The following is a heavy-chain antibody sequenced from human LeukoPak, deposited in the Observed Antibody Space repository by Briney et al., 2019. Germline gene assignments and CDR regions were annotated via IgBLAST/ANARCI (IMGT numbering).Heavy chain of an antibody. Sequence: GASVKVSCKASGYTFTGYYMHWVRQAPGQGLEWMGWINPNSGGTNYAQKFQGRVTMTRDTSISTAYMELSSLRSEDTAVYYCARTYYYDSSGYYFDYWGQGTLVTVSS. J-gene: IGHJ4*02. V-gene: IGHV1-2*02. D-gene: IGHD3-22*01. CDR3: ARTYYYDSSGYYFDY. CDR1: GYTFTGYY. CDR2: INPNSGGT.